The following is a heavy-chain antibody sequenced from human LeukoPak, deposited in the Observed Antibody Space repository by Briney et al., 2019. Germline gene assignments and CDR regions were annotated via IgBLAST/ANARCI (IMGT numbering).Heavy chain of an antibody. V-gene: IGHV3-7*03. CDR1: GFTFTTYW. D-gene: IGHD2-15*01. CDR2: IKQDGSEK. CDR3: AKEGCSGGSCQPDY. J-gene: IGHJ4*02. Sequence: GGSLRLSCAASGFTFTTYWMGWVRQAPGKGLEWVANIKQDGSEKYYVDSVKGRFTISRDNSKNSLYLQMNSLRAEDTALYYCAKEGCSGGSCQPDYWGQGTLVTVSS.